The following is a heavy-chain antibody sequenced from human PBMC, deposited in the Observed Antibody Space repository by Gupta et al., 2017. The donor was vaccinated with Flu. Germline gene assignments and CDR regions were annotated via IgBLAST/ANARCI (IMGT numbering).Heavy chain of an antibody. D-gene: IGHD3-16*01. CDR2: VDPTGGGT. Sequence: RPARAGAGVHKPAASVKISCMPSVYSLPPYNLHSVRQVPGEGFRWLGRVDPTGGGTHYPQEFRDRVTVTSDTSMSIVNMELSRLRFEDTDIDYCEREVEGWGTCGFDHWGQGTLVTVSS. CDR3: EREVEGWGTCGFDH. CDR1: VYSLPPYN. J-gene: IGHJ4*02. V-gene: IGHV1-46*01.